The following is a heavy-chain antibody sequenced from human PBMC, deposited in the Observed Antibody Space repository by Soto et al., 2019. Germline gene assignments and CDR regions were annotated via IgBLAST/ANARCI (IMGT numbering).Heavy chain of an antibody. D-gene: IGHD3-10*01. CDR3: ARDSRELPNYHFDY. Sequence: SETLSLTCAVSGGSIKSSNWWNWVRQPPGKGLEWIGEIYHSGSTNYNPPLKSRVTISIDKSKNQFSLNLNSVTAADTAVYYCARDSRELPNYHFDYWCLGTLVT. J-gene: IGHJ4*01. CDR2: IYHSGST. CDR1: GGSIKSSNW. V-gene: IGHV4-4*02.